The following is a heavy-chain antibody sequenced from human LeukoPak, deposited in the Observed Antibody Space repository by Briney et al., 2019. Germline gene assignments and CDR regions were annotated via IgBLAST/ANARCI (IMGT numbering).Heavy chain of an antibody. CDR2: MNPNSGNT. J-gene: IGHJ5*02. CDR3: ARGPSITMVRGVIILPNWFDP. Sequence: ASVKVSCKASGGTFSSYAINWVRQATGQGLEWMGWMNPNSGNTGYAQKFQGRVTMTRNTSISTAYMELSSLRSEDTAVYYCARGPSITMVRGVIILPNWFDPWGQGTLVTVSS. V-gene: IGHV1-8*02. CDR1: GGTFSSYA. D-gene: IGHD3-10*01.